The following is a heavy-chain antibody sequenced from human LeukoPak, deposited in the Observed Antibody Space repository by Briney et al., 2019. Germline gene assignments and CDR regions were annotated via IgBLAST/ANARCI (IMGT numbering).Heavy chain of an antibody. V-gene: IGHV4-61*02. CDR2: IYTSGST. J-gene: IGHJ4*02. CDR3: AREGVAATGLDY. CDR1: GGSVSSGDYY. Sequence: SETLSLTCTVSGGSVSSGDYYWSWIRQPAGKGLEWIGRIYTSGSTNYNPSLKSRVTISVDTSKNQFSLKLSSVTAADTAVYYCAREGVAATGLDYWGQGTLVTVSS. D-gene: IGHD6-13*01.